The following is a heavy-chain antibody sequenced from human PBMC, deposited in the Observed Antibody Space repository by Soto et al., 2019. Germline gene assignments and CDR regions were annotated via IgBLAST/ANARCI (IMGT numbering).Heavy chain of an antibody. J-gene: IGHJ6*02. V-gene: IGHV1-69*13. CDR3: ARGRGSGSLYYYYGTDV. CDR1: GGTFSSYA. D-gene: IGHD3-10*01. CDR2: IIPIFGTA. Sequence: SVKVSCKASGGTFSSYAISWVRQAPGQGLEWMGGIIPIFGTANYAQKFQGRVTITADESTSTAYMELSSLRSEDTAVYYCARGRGSGSLYYYYGTDVWGQGTTVTVSS.